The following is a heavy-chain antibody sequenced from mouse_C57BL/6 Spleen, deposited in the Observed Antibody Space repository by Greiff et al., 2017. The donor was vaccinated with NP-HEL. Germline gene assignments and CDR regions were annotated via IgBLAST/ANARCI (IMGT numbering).Heavy chain of an antibody. J-gene: IGHJ2*01. D-gene: IGHD2-2*01. CDR1: GYAFSSYW. Sequence: VQLQESGAELVKPGASVKISCKASGYAFSSYWMNWVKQRPGKGLEWIGQIYPGDGDTNYNGKFKGKATLTADKSSSTAYMQLSSLTSEDSAVYFCARSLMVTTGYFDYWGQGTTLTVSS. V-gene: IGHV1-80*01. CDR2: IYPGDGDT. CDR3: ARSLMVTTGYFDY.